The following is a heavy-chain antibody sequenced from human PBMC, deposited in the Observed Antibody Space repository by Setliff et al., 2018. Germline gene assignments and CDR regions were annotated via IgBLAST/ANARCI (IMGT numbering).Heavy chain of an antibody. CDR1: GYIFTSSG. Sequence: ASVKVSCKGSGYIFTSSGISWVRQAPGQGLEWMGWISGFNGVAKYAQNFQDRVTMATDTSTNMAYMELRSLRSDDTAIYFCALTTLSLCSGGNCPNALDIWGQGTLDTVSS. D-gene: IGHD2-15*01. J-gene: IGHJ3*02. CDR2: ISGFNGVA. V-gene: IGHV1-18*01. CDR3: ALTTLSLCSGGNCPNALDI.